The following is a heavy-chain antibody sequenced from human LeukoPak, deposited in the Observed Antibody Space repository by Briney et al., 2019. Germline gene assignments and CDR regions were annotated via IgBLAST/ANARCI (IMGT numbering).Heavy chain of an antibody. J-gene: IGHJ4*02. CDR3: AKENQGIKGPLDY. V-gene: IGHV3-23*01. D-gene: IGHD2/OR15-2a*01. CDR2: ISGSSGST. CDR1: GFTFSSYA. Sequence: GGSLRLSCAASGFTFSSYAMSWVRQAPGKGLEWVSAISGSSGSTYYADSVKGRFTISRDNSKNTLYLQMSSLRAEDTAVYYCAKENQGIKGPLDYWGQGTLVTVSS.